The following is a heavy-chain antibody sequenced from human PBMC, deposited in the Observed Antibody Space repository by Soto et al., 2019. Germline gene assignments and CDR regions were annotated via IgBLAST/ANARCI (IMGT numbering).Heavy chain of an antibody. D-gene: IGHD3-16*01. CDR3: VSDGTATYTGFDY. V-gene: IGHV1-46*01. CDR2: INPSGDDI. J-gene: IGHJ4*02. CDR1: GYISIKYC. Sequence: ASVKVSCKASGYISIKYCMYRVRQAPGQGLEWMGRINPSGDDITYAQKFQGRVTMTRDTSTSTVYMELSSLRSEDTAVYYCVSDGTATYTGFDYWAQGTLVTVSS.